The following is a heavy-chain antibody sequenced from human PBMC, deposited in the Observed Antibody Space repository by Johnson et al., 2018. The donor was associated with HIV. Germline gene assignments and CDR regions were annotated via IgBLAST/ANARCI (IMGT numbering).Heavy chain of an antibody. CDR2: IRYDGSNK. D-gene: IGHD6-13*01. CDR3: ASVKQQVVSVGSDACDI. CDR1: GFTFSSYG. J-gene: IGHJ3*02. V-gene: IGHV3-30*02. Sequence: QVQLVESGGGVVQPGGSLRLSCVASGFTFSSYGMHWVRQAPGKGLEWVAFIRYDGSNKYYADSVKGRFTISRDNSKNTLYLQMNSLRAEDTAVYYCASVKQQVVSVGSDACDIWGQGTMVTVSS.